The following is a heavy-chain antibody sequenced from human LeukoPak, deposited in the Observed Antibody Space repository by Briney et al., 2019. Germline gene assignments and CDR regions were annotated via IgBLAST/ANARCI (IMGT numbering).Heavy chain of an antibody. CDR1: GGSFSGYY. D-gene: IGHD3-16*02. CDR3: ARSNYVWGSYRPRQSDAFDI. V-gene: IGHV4-34*01. J-gene: IGHJ3*02. Sequence: ASETLSLTCAVYGGSFSGYYWSWIRQPPGKGLEWIGEINHSGSTNYNPSLKSRVTMSVDTSKNRFSLKLSSVTAADTAVYYCARSNYVWGSYRPRQSDAFDIWGQGTMVTVSS. CDR2: INHSGST.